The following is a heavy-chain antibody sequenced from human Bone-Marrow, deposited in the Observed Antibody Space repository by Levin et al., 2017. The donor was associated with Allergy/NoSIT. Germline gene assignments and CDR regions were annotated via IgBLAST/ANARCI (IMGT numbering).Heavy chain of an antibody. CDR3: AKEQTFRHDYGDFDF. CDR2: ISGDGDST. Sequence: LAGGSLRLSCAASGFTFSSNAMSWVRQAPGKGLEWVSAISGDGDSTHYADSVKCRFTISRDNSENTLYLQMNSLRAEDTAVYYCAKEQTFRHDYGDFDFWGQGTLVTVSS. J-gene: IGHJ4*02. V-gene: IGHV3-23*01. CDR1: GFTFSSNA. D-gene: IGHD4-17*01.